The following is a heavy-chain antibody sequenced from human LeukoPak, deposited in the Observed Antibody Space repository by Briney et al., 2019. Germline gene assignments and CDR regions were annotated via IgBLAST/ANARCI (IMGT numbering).Heavy chain of an antibody. V-gene: IGHV1-69*13. J-gene: IGHJ6*02. CDR2: IIPIFGTA. CDR1: GYTLTELS. Sequence: ASVKVSCKVSGYTLTELSMHWVRQAPGKGLEWMGGIIPIFGTANYAQKFQGRVTITADESTSTAYMELSSLRSEDTAVYYCARGSPHANNYYYGMDVWGQGTTVTVSS. CDR3: ARGSPHANNYYYGMDV. D-gene: IGHD3-16*01.